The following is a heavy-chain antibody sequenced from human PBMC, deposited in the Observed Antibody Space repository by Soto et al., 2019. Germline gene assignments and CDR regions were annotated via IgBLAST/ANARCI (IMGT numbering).Heavy chain of an antibody. CDR3: ARDKGFSTSFLYYYYGMDV. V-gene: IGHV1-18*01. CDR2: ISAYNGNT. Sequence: EASVKVSCKVSGYTLTGLSMHWVRQAPGQGLEWMGWISAYNGNTNYAQKLQGRVTMTTDTSTSTAYMELRSLRSDDTAVYYCARDKGFSTSFLYYYYGMDVWGQGTTVTVSS. CDR1: GYTLTGLS. J-gene: IGHJ6*02. D-gene: IGHD2-2*01.